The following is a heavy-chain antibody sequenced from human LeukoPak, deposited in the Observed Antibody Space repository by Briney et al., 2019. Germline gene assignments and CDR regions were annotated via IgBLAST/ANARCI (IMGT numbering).Heavy chain of an antibody. Sequence: PSQTLSLTCAVSGDSISDGVFSWSWMRQPPGKGLEWIGYVYRTGSIYYNPSLESRVTLSMDKSKNQFSLKLTSMTAADTAVYYCAREKQRGWFDPWGQGTLVTVSS. V-gene: IGHV4-30-2*01. J-gene: IGHJ5*02. CDR2: VYRTGSI. CDR1: GDSISDGVFS. D-gene: IGHD1/OR15-1a*01. CDR3: AREKQRGWFDP.